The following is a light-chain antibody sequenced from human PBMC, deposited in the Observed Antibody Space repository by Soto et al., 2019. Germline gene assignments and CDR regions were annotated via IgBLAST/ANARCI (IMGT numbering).Light chain of an antibody. CDR3: QQSGSSPRT. V-gene: IGKV3-20*01. Sequence: EIVLTQSPGTLSLSPGERATLSCRANQSVRNVYLAWYQQKPGQAPRLLIYDASNRATGIPDRFSGSGSGTDFTLTINSQEPEDFAVYYCQQSGSSPRTFGQGTKLEIK. CDR2: DAS. J-gene: IGKJ2*01. CDR1: QSVRNVY.